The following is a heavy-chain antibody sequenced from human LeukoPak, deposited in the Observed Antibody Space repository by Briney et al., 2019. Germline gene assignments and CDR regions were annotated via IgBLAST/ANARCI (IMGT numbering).Heavy chain of an antibody. J-gene: IGHJ4*02. V-gene: IGHV4-30-2*01. CDR3: ARGGGFTVTTPLTFDY. CDR1: GGSISSGGYS. Sequence: SQTLSLTCAVSGGSISSGGYSWSWIRQPPGKGLEWIGYIYHSGSTYYNPSLKSRVTISVDRSKNQFSLKLSSVTAADTAVYYCARGGGFTVTTPLTFDYWGQGTLVTVSS. D-gene: IGHD4-11*01. CDR2: IYHSGST.